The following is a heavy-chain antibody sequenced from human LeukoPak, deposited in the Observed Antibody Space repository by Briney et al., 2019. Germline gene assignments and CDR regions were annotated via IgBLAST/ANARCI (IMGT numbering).Heavy chain of an antibody. V-gene: IGHV1-46*01. CDR2: INPSGGST. CDR1: GYTFTSYY. D-gene: IGHD1-26*01. CDR3: ARGRLTRIVGATWGAFDI. Sequence: ASVKVSCTASGYTFTSYYMHWVRQAPGQGLEWMGIINPSGGSTSYAQKFQGRVTMTRDTSTSTVYMELSSLRSEDTAVYYCARGRLTRIVGATWGAFDIWGQGTMVTVSS. J-gene: IGHJ3*02.